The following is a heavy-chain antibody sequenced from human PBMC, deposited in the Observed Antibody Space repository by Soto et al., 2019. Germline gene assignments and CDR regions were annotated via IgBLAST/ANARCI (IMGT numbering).Heavy chain of an antibody. V-gene: IGHV3-30*03. CDR2: ISYDGTNK. CDR3: VEGQFYFDY. CDR1: GFPFTSYG. Sequence: QVQLVESGGGVVQPGRSLRLSCAASGFPFTSYGMHWVREGPGKGLEWLAVISYDGTNKFYADSVKGRFTISRDNSKNTLYLQMNGLRPEDTALYYCVEGQFYFDYRGQGTLVIVSS. J-gene: IGHJ4*02.